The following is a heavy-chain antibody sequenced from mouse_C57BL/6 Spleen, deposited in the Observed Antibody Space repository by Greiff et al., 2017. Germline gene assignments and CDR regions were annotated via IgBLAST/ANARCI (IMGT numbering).Heavy chain of an antibody. D-gene: IGHD2-4*01. V-gene: IGHV1-15*01. CDR2: IDPETGGT. CDR3: TTHYYDYDEGYYAMDY. Sequence: QVQLQQSGAELVRPGASVTLSCKASGYTFTDYDMHWVKQTPVHGLEWIGAIDPETGGTAYNQKFKGKAILTADKSSSTAYMELRSLTSEDSAVYYCTTHYYDYDEGYYAMDYWGQGTSVTVSS. CDR1: GYTFTDYD. J-gene: IGHJ4*01.